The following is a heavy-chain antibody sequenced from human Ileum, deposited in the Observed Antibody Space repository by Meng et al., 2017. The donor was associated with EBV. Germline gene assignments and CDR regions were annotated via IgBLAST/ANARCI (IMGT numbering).Heavy chain of an antibody. CDR2: VFYSGST. D-gene: IGHD2-21*02. Sequence: QVQLQESGPRLVKPSETLSLTCSVSGRGSVSSGGYYWSWIRQPPGKTLEWIGYVFYSGSTTYNPSLKSRVSISVDLSKNQFSLKINSVTAADTAVYYCARERGGGDRGIHWCPGTLVTVS. V-gene: IGHV4-61*08. CDR3: ARERGGGDRGIH. J-gene: IGHJ4*02. CDR1: GRGSVSSGGYY.